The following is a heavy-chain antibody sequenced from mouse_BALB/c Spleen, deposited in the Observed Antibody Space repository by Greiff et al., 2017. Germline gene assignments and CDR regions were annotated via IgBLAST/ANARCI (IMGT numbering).Heavy chain of an antibody. Sequence: VKLMESGPGLVAPSQSLSITCTVSGFSLSRYSVHWVRQPPGKGLEWLGMIWGGGSTDYNSALKSRLSISKDNSKSQVFLKMNSLQTDDTAMYYCASTYYGNFAWFAYWGQGTLVTVSA. V-gene: IGHV2-6-4*01. CDR1: GFSLSRYS. CDR2: IWGGGST. D-gene: IGHD2-10*01. CDR3: ASTYYGNFAWFAY. J-gene: IGHJ3*01.